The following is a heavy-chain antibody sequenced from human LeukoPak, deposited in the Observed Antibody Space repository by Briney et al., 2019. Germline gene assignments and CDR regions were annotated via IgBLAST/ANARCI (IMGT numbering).Heavy chain of an antibody. CDR3: ARDQSTYYDILTGYYNTAFDI. CDR2: IYYSGST. CDR1: GGSISSYY. V-gene: IGHV4-59*01. D-gene: IGHD3-9*01. J-gene: IGHJ3*02. Sequence: SETLSLTCTVSGGSISSYYWSWIRQPPGKGLEWIGYIYYSGSTNYNPSLKSRVTISVDTSKNQFSLKLSSVTAADTAVYYCARDQSTYYDILTGYYNTAFDIWGQGTMVTVSS.